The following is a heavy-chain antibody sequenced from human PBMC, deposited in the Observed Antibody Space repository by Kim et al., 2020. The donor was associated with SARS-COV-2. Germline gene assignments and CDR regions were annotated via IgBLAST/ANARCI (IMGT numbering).Heavy chain of an antibody. CDR1: GFTFSDYY. J-gene: IGHJ6*04. V-gene: IGHV3-11*01. CDR3: AREKGYSNGPLLYYYGMDV. Sequence: GGSLRLSCAASGFTFSDYYMSWIRQAPGKGLEWVSYISSSGSTIYYADSVKGRFTISRDNAKNSLYLQMNSLRAEDTAVYYCAREKGYSNGPLLYYYGMDVWGEGSPVTVSS. D-gene: IGHD5-18*01. CDR2: ISSSGSTI.